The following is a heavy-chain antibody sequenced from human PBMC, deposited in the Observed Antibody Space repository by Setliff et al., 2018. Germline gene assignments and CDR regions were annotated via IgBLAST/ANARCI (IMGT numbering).Heavy chain of an antibody. CDR1: GGSISSHY. V-gene: IGHV4-59*11. D-gene: IGHD5-18*01. CDR2: IYYSGST. J-gene: IGHJ3*02. Sequence: SETLSLTCTVSGGSISSHYWSWIRQPPGKGLEWIGSIYYSGSTNYNPSLKSRVTISVVTSKNQFFLKLSSVTAADTAVYYCASLTLRGYSYGYEAFDIWGQGTMVTVSS. CDR3: ASLTLRGYSYGYEAFDI.